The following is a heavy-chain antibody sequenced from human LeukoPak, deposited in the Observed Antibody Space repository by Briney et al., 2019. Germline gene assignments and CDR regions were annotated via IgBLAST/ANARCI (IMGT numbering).Heavy chain of an antibody. D-gene: IGHD3-22*01. Sequence: ASVKVSCKASGYTFTSYAMHWVRQAPGQRLEWMGWINAGNGNTKYSQKFQGRVTITMDTSASTAYMELSSLRSEDTAVYYCARGGSSGYSFDYWGQGTLVTVSS. CDR3: ARGGSSGYSFDY. CDR1: GYTFTSYA. CDR2: INAGNGNT. V-gene: IGHV1-3*01. J-gene: IGHJ4*02.